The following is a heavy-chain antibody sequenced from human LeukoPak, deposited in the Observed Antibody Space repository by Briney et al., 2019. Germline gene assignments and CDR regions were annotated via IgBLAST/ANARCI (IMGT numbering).Heavy chain of an antibody. J-gene: IGHJ4*02. CDR2: ISSSTSYI. Sequence: SGGSLRLSCAVSGFTLSSYTMNWVRQAPGKGLEWVSSISSSTSYIYYADSVKGRFTISRDNPKNSLHLQMNSLRDEDTAVYYCARAGPDNGDHTSYQKNDYWGQGTLVTVSS. D-gene: IGHD4-17*01. CDR1: GFTLSSYT. V-gene: IGHV3-21*01. CDR3: ARAGPDNGDHTSYQKNDY.